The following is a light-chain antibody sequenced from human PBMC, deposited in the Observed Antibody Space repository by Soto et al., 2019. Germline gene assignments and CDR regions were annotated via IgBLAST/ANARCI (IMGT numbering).Light chain of an antibody. Sequence: DIQMTQSPSTLSASVGDRVTITCRVSQSVTSWLAWYQQKPGKAPNLLIYKASNLEYGVSSRFSGSGYGTEFTLTISSLQPDDFATYYCQQYRGYSWTFGQGTKVEIK. V-gene: IGKV1-5*03. CDR3: QQYRGYSWT. J-gene: IGKJ1*01. CDR2: KAS. CDR1: QSVTSW.